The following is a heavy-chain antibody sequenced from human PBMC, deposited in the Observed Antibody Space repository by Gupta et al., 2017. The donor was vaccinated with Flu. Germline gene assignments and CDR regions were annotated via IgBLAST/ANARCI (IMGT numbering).Heavy chain of an antibody. J-gene: IGHJ4*02. Sequence: EVQLVESGGGLVKPGGSLRLSCAASGFTFSQAWMSWVRQAPGKGLEWVGRIKSKTDGGTTDYAAPVKGRFTISRDDSKNTLYLQMNSLKTEDTAVYYCTAHDRAYYSPDYWGQGTLVTVSS. CDR3: TAHDRAYYSPDY. V-gene: IGHV3-15*01. CDR1: GFTFSQAW. CDR2: IKSKTDGGTT. D-gene: IGHD2-21*01.